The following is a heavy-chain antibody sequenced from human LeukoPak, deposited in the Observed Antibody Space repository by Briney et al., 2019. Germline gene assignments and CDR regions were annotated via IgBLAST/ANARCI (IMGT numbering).Heavy chain of an antibody. CDR1: GGSISSYY. CDR3: ARHRGDSFYYDTFDP. CDR2: IYYSGNA. V-gene: IGHV4-59*08. Sequence: SETLSLTCTVSGGSISSYYWSWIRQPPGKGLEWIGYIYYSGNANYNPSLKSRVTISVDTSKNQFSLRLSSVTAADTAVYYCARHRGDSFYYDTFDPWGQGILVTVSS. D-gene: IGHD3-22*01. J-gene: IGHJ5*02.